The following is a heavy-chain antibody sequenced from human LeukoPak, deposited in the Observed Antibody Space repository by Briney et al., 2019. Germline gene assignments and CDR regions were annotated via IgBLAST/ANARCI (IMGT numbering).Heavy chain of an antibody. CDR1: GFTFITYW. CDR2: INSDGTST. D-gene: IGHD3-10*01. CDR3: ARDPTYGSGTYWFDP. J-gene: IGHJ5*02. V-gene: IGHV3-74*01. Sequence: GGSLRLSCAASGFTFITYWMHWVRQAPGEGLVWVSRINSDGTSTNYAVSVKGRFTISRDNTKNTLYLQMNSLRGEDTAVYYCARDPTYGSGTYWFDPWGQGTLVTVSS.